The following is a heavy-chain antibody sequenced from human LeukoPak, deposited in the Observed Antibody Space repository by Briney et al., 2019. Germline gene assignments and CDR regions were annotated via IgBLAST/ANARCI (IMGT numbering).Heavy chain of an antibody. CDR1: GFAFSNYA. J-gene: IGHJ4*02. CDR2: ISGFNT. V-gene: IGHV3-23*01. D-gene: IGHD2-8*01. CDR3: AKDVCTSPRCLLYFDS. Sequence: PGGSLRLSCTTSGFAFSNYAMNWVRQAPGKGPEWVSGISGFNTYYADSVKGRLTIFRDNSKNVLYLQMDRLRAEDTAVYSCAKDVCTSPRCLLYFDSWGQGTLVTVSS.